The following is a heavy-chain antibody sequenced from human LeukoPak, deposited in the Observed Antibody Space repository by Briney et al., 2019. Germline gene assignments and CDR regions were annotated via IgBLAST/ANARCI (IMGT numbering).Heavy chain of an antibody. CDR2: IYYNGRI. V-gene: IGHV4-59*01. Sequence: SETLSLTCAVSGGSISSYYWSWIRQSPGRGLEYIGHIYYNGRIDYNPSLKSRVTISVDTSRNQFSLKLNSVTAADTAVYFCATWYCSRGTCYYLDYWGQGTLVTVSS. CDR1: GGSISSYY. CDR3: ATWYCSRGTCYYLDY. J-gene: IGHJ4*02. D-gene: IGHD2-2*01.